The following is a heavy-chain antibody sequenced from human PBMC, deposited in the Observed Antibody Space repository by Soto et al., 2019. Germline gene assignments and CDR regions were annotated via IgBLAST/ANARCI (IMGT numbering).Heavy chain of an antibody. Sequence: PGTLRLTCAVYGGSFSGYYWSWIRQPPGKGLEWIGEINHSGSTNYNPSLKSRVTISVDTSKNQFSLKLSSVTAADTAVYYCARVVRANFWSGYHAHVYDILTAYYKADSFANW. CDR3: ARVVRANFWSGYHAHVYDILTAYYKADSFANW. CDR2: INHSGST. J-gene: IGHJ5*01. D-gene: IGHD3-9*01. CDR1: GGSFSGYY. V-gene: IGHV4-34*01.